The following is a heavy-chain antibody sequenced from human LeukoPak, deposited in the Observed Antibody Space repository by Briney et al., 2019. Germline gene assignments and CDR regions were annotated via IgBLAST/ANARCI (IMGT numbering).Heavy chain of an antibody. D-gene: IGHD3-3*01. CDR2: IYPSDSDT. V-gene: IGHV5-51*01. Sequence: GEPLKISCKGSGYSFTSYWISWVRQMPGKGLEWMGSIYPSDSDTRYSPSFQGQVTISADKSISTAYLQWSSLKASDTAMYYCARFSVGWFDPWGQGTLVTVSS. J-gene: IGHJ5*02. CDR1: GYSFTSYW. CDR3: ARFSVGWFDP.